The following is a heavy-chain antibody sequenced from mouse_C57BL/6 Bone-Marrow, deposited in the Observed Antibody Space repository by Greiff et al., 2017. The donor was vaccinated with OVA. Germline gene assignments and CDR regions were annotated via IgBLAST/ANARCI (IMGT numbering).Heavy chain of an antibody. CDR3: ASKTTVPGFDY. CDR2: IDPSDSYT. CDR1: GYTFTSYW. V-gene: IGHV1-59*01. J-gene: IGHJ2*01. Sequence: QVQLQQPGAELVRPGTSVKLSCKASGYTFTSYWMHWVKQRPGQGLEWIGVIDPSDSYTNYNQKLKGKATLTVDTSSSTAYMQLSSLTSEDSAVYYCASKTTVPGFDYWGQGTTLTVSS. D-gene: IGHD1-1*01.